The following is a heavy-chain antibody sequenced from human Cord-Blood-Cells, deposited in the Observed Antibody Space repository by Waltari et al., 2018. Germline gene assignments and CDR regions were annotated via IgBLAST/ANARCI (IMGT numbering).Heavy chain of an antibody. CDR1: GGSISSSSYY. CDR2: IYYSGST. Sequence: QLQLQESGPGLVKPSETLSLTCTVSGGSISSSSYYWGWIRQPPGKGLEWIGSIYYSGSTYSNRCLKSRVTISVETSKNQFSLTLSSVTAADTAVYYGARRVGPTVGQLFDYWGQGTLVTVSS. D-gene: IGHD4-4*01. J-gene: IGHJ4*02. CDR3: ARRVGPTVGQLFDY. V-gene: IGHV4-39*01.